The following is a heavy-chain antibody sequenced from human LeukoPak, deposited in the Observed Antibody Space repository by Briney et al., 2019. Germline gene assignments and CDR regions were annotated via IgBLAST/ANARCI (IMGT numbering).Heavy chain of an antibody. Sequence: KPSETLSLTCTVSGGSISSYYWSWIRQPAGKGLEWIGRIDTSGNTYYKPSLKSRVTMSVDTSKNQFSLKLSSVTAADTAVYYCARVSSSWYQDWYFDLWGRGTLVTVSS. V-gene: IGHV4-4*07. J-gene: IGHJ2*01. CDR3: ARVSSSWYQDWYFDL. CDR1: GGSISSYY. CDR2: IDTSGNT. D-gene: IGHD6-13*01.